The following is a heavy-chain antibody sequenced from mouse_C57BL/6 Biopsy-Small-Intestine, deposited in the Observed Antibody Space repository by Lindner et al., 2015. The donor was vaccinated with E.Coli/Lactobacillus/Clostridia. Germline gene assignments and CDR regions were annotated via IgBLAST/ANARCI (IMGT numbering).Heavy chain of an antibody. Sequence: QESGPDLVKPGTSVKMSCKASGYTFTNYVMHWVKQKPGQGLEWIGYINPYNDGTKYNENFKGKATLTSDKSSNTAYMELRSLTSEDSAVYYCARGDNSYYNYDLDYWGQGTTLTVSS. V-gene: IGHV1-14*01. CDR3: ARGDNSYYNYDLDY. CDR2: INPYNDGT. CDR1: GYTFTNYV. D-gene: IGHD2-12*01. J-gene: IGHJ2*01.